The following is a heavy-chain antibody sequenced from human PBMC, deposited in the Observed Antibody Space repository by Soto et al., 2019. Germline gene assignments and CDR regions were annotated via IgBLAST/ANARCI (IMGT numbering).Heavy chain of an antibody. CDR2: IYYSGST. D-gene: IGHD2-2*01. J-gene: IGHJ4*02. CDR3: ARVVVVVPAAIVTLPAIRSYFFDY. V-gene: IGHV4-31*03. Sequence: SETLSLTCTVSGASIKTGGYYWTWIRQHPGKGLEWIGYIYYSGSTYYNPSLKSRVTISVDTSKNQFSLKLSSVTAADTAVYYCARVVVVVPAAIVTLPAIRSYFFDYWGQGTLVTVSS. CDR1: GASIKTGGYY.